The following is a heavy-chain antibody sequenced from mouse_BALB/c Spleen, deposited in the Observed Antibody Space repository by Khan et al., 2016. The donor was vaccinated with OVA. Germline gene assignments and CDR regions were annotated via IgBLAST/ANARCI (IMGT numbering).Heavy chain of an antibody. CDR3: TRRNRDDSAWFAY. J-gene: IGHJ3*01. CDR1: GYTFTTYP. D-gene: IGHD2-14*01. Sequence: QVQLKESGTELVKPGASVKMSCKAFGYTFTTYPIEWMKQTHGKSLEWIGNFHPYNVDTKYNEKFKGKAKLTVEKSSCTVYLELSRLTSDHSAVYYCTRRNRDDSAWFAYWGQGALVSVSA. CDR2: FHPYNVDT. V-gene: IGHV1-47*01.